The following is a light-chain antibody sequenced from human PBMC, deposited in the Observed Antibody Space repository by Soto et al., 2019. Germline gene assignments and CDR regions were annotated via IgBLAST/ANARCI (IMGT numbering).Light chain of an antibody. V-gene: IGKV2-28*01. J-gene: IGKJ4*01. Sequence: DIVMTQSPLSLPVTPGEPASISCRSSQSLLHSNGYNYLDWYLQKPGQSPQLLIYLGSNRASGVPDRFSGSGSGTDFTLKISRLEAEDVGVYYCMQALQTPRLTFGGGTK. CDR1: QSLLHSNGYNY. CDR2: LGS. CDR3: MQALQTPRLT.